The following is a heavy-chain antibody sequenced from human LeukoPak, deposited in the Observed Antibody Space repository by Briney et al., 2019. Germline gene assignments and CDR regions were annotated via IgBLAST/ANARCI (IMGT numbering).Heavy chain of an antibody. V-gene: IGHV1-18*01. CDR2: ITTYKGNM. CDR1: GYIFSSHG. CDR3: ARDGNESGSGTFYSIGMDV. D-gene: IGHD3-10*01. J-gene: IGHJ6*02. Sequence: GASVKVSCKASGYIFSSHGISWVRQGPGEGLEWMGWITTYKGNMAYAPKFQGRVTMTTDTSTSTAYMELRSLRSDDTAVYYCARDGNESGSGTFYSIGMDVWGHGTTVIVSS.